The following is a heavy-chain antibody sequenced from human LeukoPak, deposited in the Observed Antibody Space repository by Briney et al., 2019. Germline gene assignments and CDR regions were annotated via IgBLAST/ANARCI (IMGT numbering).Heavy chain of an antibody. D-gene: IGHD6-13*01. V-gene: IGHV4-59*01. CDR2: IYYSGST. Sequence: TSETLSLTCTVSGGSISSYYWSWIRQPPGKGLEWIGYIYYSGSTNYNPSLKSRVTISVDTSKNQFSLKLSSVTAADTAVYYCARGEGYSSSWYPYYYGMDVWGQGTTVTVSS. J-gene: IGHJ6*02. CDR1: GGSISSYY. CDR3: ARGEGYSSSWYPYYYGMDV.